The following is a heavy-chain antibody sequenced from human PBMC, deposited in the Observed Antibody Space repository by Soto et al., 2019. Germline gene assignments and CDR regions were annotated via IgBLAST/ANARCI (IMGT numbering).Heavy chain of an antibody. CDR1: GYTFTTFG. CDR3: ARAFCSGGSCFLDY. J-gene: IGHJ4*02. CDR2: ISAYSGNT. D-gene: IGHD2-15*01. V-gene: IGHV1-18*01. Sequence: QVQLVQSGGEVKKPGAAVKVSCKASGYTFTTFGIGWVRQAPGQGLEWMGWISAYSGNTEYPEKLQGRVTMTIDTSTSTTYMELRSLRSDDTAVYYCARAFCSGGSCFLDYWGQGAQVTVSS.